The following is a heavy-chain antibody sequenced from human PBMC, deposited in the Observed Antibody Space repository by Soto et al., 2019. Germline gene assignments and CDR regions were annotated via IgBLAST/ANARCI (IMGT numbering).Heavy chain of an antibody. CDR2: ISYDGSKK. Sequence: AAGCTIVDHGSRWVRKTPGKGLEWVAVISYDGSKKYYADSVKGRFTISRDNSQNTVFLQMNSLRVEDTAVYYCVKVSFSHGWLVPDYWGQGALVTVSS. J-gene: IGHJ4*02. CDR1: GCTIVDHG. CDR3: VKVSFSHGWLVPDY. D-gene: IGHD6-19*01. V-gene: IGHV3-30*18.